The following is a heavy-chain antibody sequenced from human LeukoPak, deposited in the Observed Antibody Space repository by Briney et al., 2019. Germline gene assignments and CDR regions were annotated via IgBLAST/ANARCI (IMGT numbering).Heavy chain of an antibody. V-gene: IGHV3-33*01. CDR2: IWFDGSNK. J-gene: IGHJ4*02. Sequence: PGGSLRLSCAASGFTFSSYGTHWVGQAPGKGLEWVAVIWFDGSNKFYADSVKGRFTISRDNSKNTLFLQMDSLRAEDTALYYCARDFNYKASFDYRGQGTLVTVSS. D-gene: IGHD1-7*01. CDR1: GFTFSSYG. CDR3: ARDFNYKASFDY.